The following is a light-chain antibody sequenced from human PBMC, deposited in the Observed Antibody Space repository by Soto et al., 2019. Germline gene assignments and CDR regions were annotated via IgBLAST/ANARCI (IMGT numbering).Light chain of an antibody. Sequence: EVVLTQSPVTLSLSPGERATLSCRASQSFRGLLAWYQQKPGQAPRLLIYDAYNRATGIPPRFSGSGSGTDFTLTISSPKPEDSAVYYCQQRHMWPITFGQGTRLEIK. V-gene: IGKV3-11*01. CDR2: DAY. CDR1: QSFRGL. CDR3: QQRHMWPIT. J-gene: IGKJ5*01.